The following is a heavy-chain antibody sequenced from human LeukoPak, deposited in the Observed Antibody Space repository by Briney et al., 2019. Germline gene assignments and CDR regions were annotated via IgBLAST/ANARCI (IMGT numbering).Heavy chain of an antibody. CDR2: IYWNDDK. D-gene: IGHD6-19*01. CDR1: GFSLSTSGVG. J-gene: IGHJ4*02. CDR3: AHRHSSGWSYYFDY. Sequence: SGPTLVKPTQTLTLTCTFSGFSLSTSGVGVGWIRQPPGKALEWLALIYWNDDKRYSPSLKSRLTITKDTSKNQVVLAMTNMDPVDTATYYCAHRHSSGWSYYFDYWGQGTLVTVSS. V-gene: IGHV2-5*01.